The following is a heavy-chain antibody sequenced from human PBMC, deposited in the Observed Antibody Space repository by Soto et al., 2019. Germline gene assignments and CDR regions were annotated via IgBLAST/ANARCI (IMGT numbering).Heavy chain of an antibody. CDR3: AAKPLLYCSGGSCYHAFDI. D-gene: IGHD2-15*01. CDR1: GFTFTSSA. Sequence: SVKVSCKASGFTFTSSAVQWVRQARGQRLEWIGWIVVGSGNTNYAQKFQERVTITRDMSTSTAYMELSSLRSEDTAVYYCAAKPLLYCSGGSCYHAFDIRAQGTTVTGSS. V-gene: IGHV1-58*01. J-gene: IGHJ3*02. CDR2: IVVGSGNT.